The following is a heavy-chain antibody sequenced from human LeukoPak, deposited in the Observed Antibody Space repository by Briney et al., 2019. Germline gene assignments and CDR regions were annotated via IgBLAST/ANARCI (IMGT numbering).Heavy chain of an antibody. Sequence: GGTLRLSCAASGINFNSYGMSWVRQVPGKGLEWVSASSSSDDGKWYAESVRGRFTISRDTSKNTVYLQMNSLRVEDAGVYYCAKAPVTSCRGAFCYPFDYWGHGTLVTVSS. J-gene: IGHJ4*01. CDR2: SSSSDDGK. CDR3: AKAPVTSCRGAFCYPFDY. CDR1: GINFNSYG. V-gene: IGHV3-23*01. D-gene: IGHD2-21*01.